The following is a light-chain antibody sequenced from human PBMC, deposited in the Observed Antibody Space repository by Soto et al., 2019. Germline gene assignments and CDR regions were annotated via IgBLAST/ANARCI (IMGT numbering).Light chain of an antibody. CDR2: VKSDGSH. CDR3: QTWGSDSVV. CDR1: SGHSSYV. J-gene: IGLJ2*01. V-gene: IGLV4-69*01. Sequence: QLVLTQSPSASASLGASVKLTCTLSSGHSSYVIAWHQQQPEKGPRYLMKVKSDGSHYKGDGIPDRFSGSSSGAERYLTISSLQSEDEADYYCQTWGSDSVVFGGGTQLTVL.